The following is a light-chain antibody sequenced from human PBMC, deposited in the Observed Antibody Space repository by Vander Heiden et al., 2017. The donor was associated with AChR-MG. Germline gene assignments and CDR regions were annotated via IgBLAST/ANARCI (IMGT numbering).Light chain of an antibody. CDR1: SSNIGSNT. CDR2: SNN. CDR3: AAWDDRLNAVV. V-gene: IGLV1-44*01. J-gene: IGLJ2*01. Sequence: QSVLTQPPSASGPPGQRVTISCSGSSSNIGSNTVNWYQQLPGTAPKLLIYSNNQRPSGVPDRFSGSKSGTSASLAISGLQSEDEADYDCAAWDDRLNAVVFGGGTKLTV.